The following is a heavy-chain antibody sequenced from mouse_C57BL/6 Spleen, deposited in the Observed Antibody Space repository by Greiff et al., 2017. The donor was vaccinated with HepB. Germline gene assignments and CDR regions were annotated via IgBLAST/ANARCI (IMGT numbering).Heavy chain of an antibody. CDR3: AISSAYYYGSSPWYCDV. D-gene: IGHD1-1*01. CDR2: IRNKANGYTT. J-gene: IGHJ1*03. Sequence: EVMLVESGGGLVQPGGSLSLSCAASGFTFTDYYMSWVRQPPGKALEWLGFIRNKANGYTTEYSASVKGRFTISRDNYPSILYLQMNALRADDSATYYCAISSAYYYGSSPWYCDVWGTGTTVTVSS. CDR1: GFTFTDYY. V-gene: IGHV7-3*01.